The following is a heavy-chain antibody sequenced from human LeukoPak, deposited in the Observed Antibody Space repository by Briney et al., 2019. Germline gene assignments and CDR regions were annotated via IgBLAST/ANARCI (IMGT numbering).Heavy chain of an antibody. CDR3: ARAKTSGYYYGYFVY. Sequence: SETLSLTCTVSGGLISSYYWSWIRQPAGKGLEWIGRIYTSGSTNYNPSLKSRVTISVDKSKNQFSLELSSVTAADTAVYYCARAKTSGYYYGYFVYWGQGTLVTVSS. V-gene: IGHV4-4*07. CDR2: IYTSGST. D-gene: IGHD3-22*01. CDR1: GGLISSYY. J-gene: IGHJ4*02.